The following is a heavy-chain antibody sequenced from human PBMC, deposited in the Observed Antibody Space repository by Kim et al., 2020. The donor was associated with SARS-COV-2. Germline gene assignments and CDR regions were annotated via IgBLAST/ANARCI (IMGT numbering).Heavy chain of an antibody. J-gene: IGHJ3*02. V-gene: IGHV3-23*01. CDR2: ISGSGVST. CDR3: AKGEHIPMIVVVFSAFDI. Sequence: GGSLRLSCAASGFTFSSYAMSWVRQAPGKGLEWVSVISGSGVSTYYADSVKGRFTISRDNSKNTLYLQMNSLRAEDTAVYYCAKGEHIPMIVVVFSAFDIWGQGTVVTVSS. D-gene: IGHD3-22*01. CDR1: GFTFSSYA.